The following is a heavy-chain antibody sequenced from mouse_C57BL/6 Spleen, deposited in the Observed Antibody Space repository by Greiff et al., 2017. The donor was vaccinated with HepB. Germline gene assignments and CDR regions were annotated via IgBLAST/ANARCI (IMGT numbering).Heavy chain of an antibody. CDR2: IRSKSNNYAT. V-gene: IGHV10-1*01. CDR3: VSSYYAMDY. J-gene: IGHJ4*01. Sequence: EVQGVESGGGLVQPKGSLKLSCAASGFSFNTYAMNWVRQAPGKGLEWVARIRSKSNNYATYYADSVKDRFTISRDDSESMLYLQMNNLKTEDTAMYYCVSSYYAMDYWGQGTSVTVSS. CDR1: GFSFNTYA.